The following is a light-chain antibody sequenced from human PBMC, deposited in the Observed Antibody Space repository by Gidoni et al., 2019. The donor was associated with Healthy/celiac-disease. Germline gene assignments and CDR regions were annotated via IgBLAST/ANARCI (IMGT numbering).Light chain of an antibody. J-gene: IGLJ2*01. CDR1: SSDVGGYNY. Sequence: QSAMTQHASVSGSPGKSITISCTGTSSDVGGYNYVSWYQQHPGKAPKLMIYEVSNRTSGVSNRFSGSKSGNTASLTISGLQAEDEADYYCSSYTSSSTLGVFGGGTKLTVL. CDR2: EVS. CDR3: SSYTSSSTLGV. V-gene: IGLV2-14*01.